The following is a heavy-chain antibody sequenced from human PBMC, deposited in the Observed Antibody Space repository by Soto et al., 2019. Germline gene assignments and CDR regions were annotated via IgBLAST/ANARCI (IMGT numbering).Heavy chain of an antibody. CDR3: AKESPYSRGFIYLDQ. CDR2: ISGSGSDT. D-gene: IGHD3-22*01. J-gene: IGHJ4*02. V-gene: IGHV3-23*01. Sequence: EVQLLESGGGLVQPGGSLRLSCAASGFTFTSYAMSWVRQAPGKGLEWVSAISGSGSDTYYADSVKGRFIISRDNSKNTLYLQMNSLRAEDTAVFYCAKESPYSRGFIYLDQWGQGTLVTVSS. CDR1: GFTFTSYA.